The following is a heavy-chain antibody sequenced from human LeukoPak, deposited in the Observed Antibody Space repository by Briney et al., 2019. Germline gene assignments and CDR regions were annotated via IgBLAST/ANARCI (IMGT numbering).Heavy chain of an antibody. CDR1: GFTFSGYW. CDR2: IKQDGSVK. CDR3: AKDRCSNGNGCYYCYMDV. Sequence: GGSLRLSCAASGFTFSGYWMMWVRQTPGKGLEWVANIKQDGSVKQYVDSVKGRFTISRDNAKNSLYLQMDSLRAEDTAVYYCAKDRCSNGNGCYYCYMDVWGKGTTVTISS. J-gene: IGHJ6*03. D-gene: IGHD2-8*01. V-gene: IGHV3-7*01.